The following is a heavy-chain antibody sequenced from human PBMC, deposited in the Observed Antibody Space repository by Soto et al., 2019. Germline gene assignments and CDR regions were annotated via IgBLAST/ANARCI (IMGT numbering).Heavy chain of an antibody. V-gene: IGHV1-18*01. CDR3: ARDLTIVPATHPRLENYGMDV. J-gene: IGHJ6*02. CDR2: IIPYNGHT. D-gene: IGHD2-2*01. CDR1: GYSFTSYG. Sequence: QVQLVQSAGEVKKPGASVKVSCKASGYSFTSYGISWVRRAPGQGLEWMGWIIPYNGHTQFVERFQGRVTMTTDTSTKTSYMGLMNLRSDDTAHYYCARDLTIVPATHPRLENYGMDVLGQGTTVIVSS.